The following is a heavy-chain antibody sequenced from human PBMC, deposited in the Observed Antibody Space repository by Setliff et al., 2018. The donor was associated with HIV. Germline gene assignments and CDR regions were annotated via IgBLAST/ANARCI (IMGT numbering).Heavy chain of an antibody. CDR1: GGSVSTSSYS. J-gene: IGHJ3*01. V-gene: IGHV4-39*01. D-gene: IGHD1-26*01. CDR3: GRRETQLWDDPFDV. CDR2: IYHTGKT. Sequence: ETLSLTCTVSGGSVSTSSYSWGWIRQPPEKGLEWIGTIYHTGKTYYNSSLNSRVTIAVDTSKDQFSLNLSTVTAADTAVYYCGRRETQLWDDPFDVWGQGTMVTVSS.